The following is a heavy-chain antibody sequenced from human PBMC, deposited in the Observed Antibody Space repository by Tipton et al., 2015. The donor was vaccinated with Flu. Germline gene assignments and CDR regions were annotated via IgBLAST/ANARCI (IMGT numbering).Heavy chain of an antibody. CDR2: IYYTGIT. Sequence: TLSLTCTVSGGSMKTSSYYWGWVRQPPGKGLEWIGNIYYTGITYYNPSLESRVTISLDTSKNQFSLKLSSVTAADTAVYYCARDDSGFNDYWGPGTLVTVSS. CDR1: GGSMKTSSYY. CDR3: ARDDSGFNDY. V-gene: IGHV4-39*07. J-gene: IGHJ4*02. D-gene: IGHD3-22*01.